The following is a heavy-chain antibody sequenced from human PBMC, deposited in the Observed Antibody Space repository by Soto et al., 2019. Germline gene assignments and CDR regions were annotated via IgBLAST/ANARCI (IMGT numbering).Heavy chain of an antibody. Sequence: SETLSLTCSIYSGSFSGYYWSWIRQPPGKGLEWIGEISQSGNTKYSPSLKSRVSISIDTSKKQFSLNLASVSAADTAVYYCARAPKVSGSSQTRPDFWGQGTLVTVSS. V-gene: IGHV4-34*01. J-gene: IGHJ4*02. CDR1: SGSFSGYY. D-gene: IGHD6-6*01. CDR2: ISQSGNT. CDR3: ARAPKVSGSSQTRPDF.